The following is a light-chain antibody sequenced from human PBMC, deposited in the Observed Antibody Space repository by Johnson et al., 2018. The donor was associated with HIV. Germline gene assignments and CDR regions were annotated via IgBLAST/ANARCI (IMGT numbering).Light chain of an antibody. J-gene: IGLJ1*01. CDR2: DND. V-gene: IGLV1-51*02. CDR1: SSNVGNNY. CDR3: GTWDASLSVNV. Sequence: QSVLTQPPSVSAAPGQKVTISCSGTSSNVGNNYVSWYQQFPGTAPKLLIYDNDRRPSGVPDRFSGSKSGTSATLDITGLQSGDEADYYCGTWDASLSVNVFGPGTKVTVL.